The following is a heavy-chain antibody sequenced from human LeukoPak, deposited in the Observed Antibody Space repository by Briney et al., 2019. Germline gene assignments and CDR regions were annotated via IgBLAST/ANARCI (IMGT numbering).Heavy chain of an antibody. J-gene: IGHJ4*02. CDR2: IKQDGSEK. Sequence: GRSLRLSCAASGFILSSHWMSWVRQARGKGLEWVANIKQDGSEKYYVDCVKGRFTISRDNAKNSLYLQMNSLRAEDTAVYYCAKERLITVTTPLFTYFDYWGQGTLVTVSS. V-gene: IGHV3-7*01. CDR3: AKERLITVTTPLFTYFDY. D-gene: IGHD4-17*01. CDR1: GFILSSHW.